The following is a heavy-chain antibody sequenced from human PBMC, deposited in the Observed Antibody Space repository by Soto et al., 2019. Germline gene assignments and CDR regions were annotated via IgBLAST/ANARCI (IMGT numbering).Heavy chain of an antibody. D-gene: IGHD2-2*01. CDR1: GYSFTSYW. V-gene: IGHV5-51*01. CDR2: IYPGDSDT. CDR3: ASAPLYCSSTSCYPYQLDY. J-gene: IGHJ4*02. Sequence: PGESLKISCKGSGYSFTSYWIGWVRQMPGKGLEWMGIIYPGDSDTRYSPSFQGQVTISADKSISTAYLQWSSLKASDTAMYYCASAPLYCSSTSCYPYQLDYWGQGTLVTVSS.